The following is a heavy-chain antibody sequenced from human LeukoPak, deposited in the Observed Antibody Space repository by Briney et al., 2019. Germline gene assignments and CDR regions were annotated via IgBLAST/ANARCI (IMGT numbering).Heavy chain of an antibody. CDR3: ARVRLRRTFDY. Sequence: SETLSLTCAVYGASFSGYYWSWIRQPPGKGLEWIGEINHSGSTNYNPSLKSRVTISVDTSKNQFSLKLSSVTAADTAVYYCARVRLRRTFDYWGQGTLVTVSS. D-gene: IGHD5-12*01. J-gene: IGHJ4*02. CDR2: INHSGST. V-gene: IGHV4-34*01. CDR1: GASFSGYY.